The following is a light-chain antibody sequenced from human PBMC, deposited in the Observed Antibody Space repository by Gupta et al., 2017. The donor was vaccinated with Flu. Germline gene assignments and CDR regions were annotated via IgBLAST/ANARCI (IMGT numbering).Light chain of an antibody. CDR1: QSIASY. CDR2: GAS. J-gene: IGKJ1*01. V-gene: IGKV1-39*01. Sequence: DIEMTQSPSSLSASLGDRVTITCRASQSIASYLNWYQQKPGEAPKLLIYGASTLQSGVPSRFSGSGSGTDFTLTITRLQPDDFATYYWQQTYSTVTFGQGTKVDIK. CDR3: QQTYSTVT.